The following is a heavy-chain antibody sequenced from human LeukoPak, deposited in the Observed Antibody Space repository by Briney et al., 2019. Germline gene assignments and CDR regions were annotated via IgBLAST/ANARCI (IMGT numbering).Heavy chain of an antibody. V-gene: IGHV3-74*01. CDR1: GFTFCNSW. CDR3: ANSYSPPHF. D-gene: IGHD3-10*01. J-gene: IGHJ4*02. CDR2: INTDGSTT. Sequence: GGSLRLSCAASGFTFCNSWMHWVRQAPGKRLVWVSRINTDGSTTNYADSVKGRFTISRDNARNTVYLQMNSLRAEDSAVYYCANSYSPPHFWGQGTLVTVSS.